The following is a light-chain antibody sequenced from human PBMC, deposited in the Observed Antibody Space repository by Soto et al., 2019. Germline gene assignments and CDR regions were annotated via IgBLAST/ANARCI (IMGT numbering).Light chain of an antibody. CDR3: QSYDSRLSGYVV. CDR2: GNS. J-gene: IGLJ2*01. CDR1: SSNIGAGYD. Sequence: QSVLTQPPSVSGAPGQRVTISCTGSSSNIGAGYDVHWYQQLPGTPPKLLIYGNSNRPSGVPDRISGSKSGTSASLAITGLQAEDEADYYCQSYDSRLSGYVVLGGGTQLTVL. V-gene: IGLV1-40*01.